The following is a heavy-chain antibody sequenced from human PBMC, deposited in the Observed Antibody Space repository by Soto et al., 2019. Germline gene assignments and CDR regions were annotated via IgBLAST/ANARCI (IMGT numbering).Heavy chain of an antibody. J-gene: IGHJ5*02. CDR2: ISVTSADM. V-gene: IGHV3-21*01. Sequence: GGSLRRSCADSGSTFRGFSMNWVRQAPGKGLEWVSTISVTSADMYYTYARRARFTISRDNAKNSLHLQMNSMRAEDTAVYYCTRDASRDSSARGWFDPWGPGTLVTVSS. D-gene: IGHD6-13*01. CDR3: TRDASRDSSARGWFDP. CDR1: GSTFRGFS.